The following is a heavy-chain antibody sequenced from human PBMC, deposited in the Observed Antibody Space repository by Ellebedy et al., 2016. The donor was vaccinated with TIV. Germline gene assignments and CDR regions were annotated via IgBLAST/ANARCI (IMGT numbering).Heavy chain of an antibody. CDR3: ARGRDEAKTGY. Sequence: SQTLSLTCAVYGASFTDYYWTWIRQPPGKGLEWIGEIHPSGSSTYNPSLKSRVTISLDTSKHQISLKLNSVTAADTAVYYCARGRDEAKTGYWGQGTLVTVSS. J-gene: IGHJ4*02. CDR2: IHPSGSS. D-gene: IGHD6-6*01. CDR1: GASFTDYY. V-gene: IGHV4-34*01.